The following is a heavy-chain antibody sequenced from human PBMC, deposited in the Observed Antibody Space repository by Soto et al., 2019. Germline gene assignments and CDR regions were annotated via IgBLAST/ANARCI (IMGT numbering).Heavy chain of an antibody. CDR2: IYHSGST. CDR3: ARDLGWFAELGY. V-gene: IGHV4-30-2*01. CDR1: GGYSSSGGDS. Sequence: PSETLSLTLGVAGGYSSSGGDSWSWIRQPPGKGLEWIGYIYHSGSTYYNPSLKSRVTISVDRSKNQFSLKLSSVTAADTAVYYCARDLGWFAELGYWGHGTLVTVSS. D-gene: IGHD3-10*01. J-gene: IGHJ4*01.